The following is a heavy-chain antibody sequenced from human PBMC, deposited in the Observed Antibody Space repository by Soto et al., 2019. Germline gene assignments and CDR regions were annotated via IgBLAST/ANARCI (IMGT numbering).Heavy chain of an antibody. CDR2: IYSGGST. D-gene: IGHD3-3*01. V-gene: IGHV3-66*01. CDR3: ARGDDFWSGYWRYFDY. CDR1: GCTISRKY. J-gene: IGHJ4*02. Sequence: VSLRLSLPSSGCTISRKYMSWVRQAPGKGLEWVSVIYSGGSTYYADSVKGRFTISRDNSKNTLYLQMNSLRAEDTAVYYCARGDDFWSGYWRYFDYWGQGT.